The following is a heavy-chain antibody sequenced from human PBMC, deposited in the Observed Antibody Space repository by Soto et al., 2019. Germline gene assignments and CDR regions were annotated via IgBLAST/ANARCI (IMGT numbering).Heavy chain of an antibody. J-gene: IGHJ4*02. D-gene: IGHD3-3*01. Sequence: SETLSLTCTVSGGSISSYYWSWIRQPPGKGLEWIGYIYYSGSTNYNPSLKSRVTISVDTSKNQFSLKLSSVTAADTAVYYCARAKDFWSGFEYWGQGTLVTVSS. CDR3: ARAKDFWSGFEY. CDR1: GGSISSYY. CDR2: IYYSGST. V-gene: IGHV4-59*01.